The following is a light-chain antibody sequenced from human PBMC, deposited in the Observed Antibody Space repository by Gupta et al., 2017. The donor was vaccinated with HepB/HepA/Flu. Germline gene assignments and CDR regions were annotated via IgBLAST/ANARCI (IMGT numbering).Light chain of an antibody. Sequence: EIQMIQSPSSLSASVGDRVTITCQAMQDISNYLNWYQQKPGKAPKLLIYDASNLETGVPSRFSGSGSGTDFTFTISSLQPEDIATYYCQQYDNLPLTFGGGTKVEIK. V-gene: IGKV1-33*01. CDR3: QQYDNLPLT. CDR2: DAS. CDR1: QDISNY. J-gene: IGKJ4*01.